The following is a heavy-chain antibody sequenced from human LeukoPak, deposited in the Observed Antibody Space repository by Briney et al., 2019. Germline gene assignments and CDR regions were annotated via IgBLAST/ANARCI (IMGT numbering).Heavy chain of an antibody. CDR2: TIGRGGST. CDR1: AFTCSSYA. V-gene: IGHV3-23*01. J-gene: IGHJ4*02. Sequence: AGCLSRSCAAAAFTCSSYAMGWVGQAQGKGREWVSATIGRGGSTYYADSEKGRFTISRDNSKNTLYLQMNNLRAEDTAVYYCAKVAITIFGVVLYYFDYWGQGTLVTVSS. CDR3: AKVAITIFGVVLYYFDY. D-gene: IGHD3-3*01.